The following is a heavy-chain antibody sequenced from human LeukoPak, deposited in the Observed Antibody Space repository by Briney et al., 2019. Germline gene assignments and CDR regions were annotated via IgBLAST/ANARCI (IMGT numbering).Heavy chain of an antibody. CDR2: MLYSGTA. CDR3: ARAPTVTNHYYSWFDP. D-gene: IGHD4-17*01. CDR1: GGSISSHY. V-gene: IGHV4-59*11. Sequence: PSETLSLTCTVSGGSISSHYWSWIRQPPGKGLEWIGSMLYSGTAYYNPSLKSRVTISVDTSKNQFSLKLRSVTAVGTAVYYCARAPTVTNHYYSWFDPWGQGTLVTVSS. J-gene: IGHJ5*02.